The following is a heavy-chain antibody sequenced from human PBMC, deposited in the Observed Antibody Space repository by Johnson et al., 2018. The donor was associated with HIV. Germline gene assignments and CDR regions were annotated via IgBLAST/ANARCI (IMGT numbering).Heavy chain of an antibody. CDR3: VRDAGPEGFHPWGAFDI. J-gene: IGHJ3*02. V-gene: IGHV3-13*01. CDR1: GFTLSSYD. CDR2: IGTTGDT. Sequence: MQLVESGGGLVQPGGSLRLSCAASGFTLSSYDMHWVRQVTGKGLEWVSSIGTTGDTYYPGSVKGRFTISIENAKNSLYLQLNSLRAGDTAVYSCVRDAGPEGFHPWGAFDIWGQGTMVTVSS. D-gene: IGHD7-27*01.